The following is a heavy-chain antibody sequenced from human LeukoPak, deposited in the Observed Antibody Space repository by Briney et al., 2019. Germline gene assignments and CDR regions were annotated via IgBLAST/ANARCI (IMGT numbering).Heavy chain of an antibody. CDR1: GGTFSSYA. CDR3: AREGNDSSRLFDH. J-gene: IGHJ4*02. CDR2: IIPIFGTA. Sequence: GASVKVSCKASGGTFSSYAISWVRQAPGQGLEWMGRIIPIFGTANYAQRFQGRVTITTDESTSTAYMELSSLRSEDTAVYYWAREGNDSSRLFDHWGQGTLVTVSS. V-gene: IGHV1-69*05. D-gene: IGHD3-22*01.